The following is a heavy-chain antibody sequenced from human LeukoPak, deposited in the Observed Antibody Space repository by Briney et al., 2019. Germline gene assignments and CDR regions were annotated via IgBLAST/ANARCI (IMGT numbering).Heavy chain of an antibody. D-gene: IGHD1-26*01. V-gene: IGHV1-2*02. CDR1: GYTFTDYY. CDR2: INPNSGGT. J-gene: IGHJ4*02. CDR3: SREGPRVGATHHVDY. Sequence: GASVEVSCKAYGYTFTDYYMHWVRQAPGQGLEWMGWINPNSGGTNYAQKFQGRVTMTRDTSISTAYMELSRRRSDDTAGYYCSREGPRVGATHHVDYWGQGTLVTVSS.